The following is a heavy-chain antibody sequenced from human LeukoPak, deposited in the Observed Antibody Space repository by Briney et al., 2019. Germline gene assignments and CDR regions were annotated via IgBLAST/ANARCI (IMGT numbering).Heavy chain of an antibody. J-gene: IGHJ4*02. CDR2: NRGIGVYT. Sequence: GGSLRLSCAASGFTFSSYGMSWVRQTPGKGLEWVSGNRGIGVYTLYAASVKGRLTISRYNSKNTLYLQMNSLRAEDTAIYFCATKTSGTYGYFEYWGQGTLVTVSS. CDR1: GFTFSSYG. V-gene: IGHV3-23*01. D-gene: IGHD1-26*01. CDR3: ATKTSGTYGYFEY.